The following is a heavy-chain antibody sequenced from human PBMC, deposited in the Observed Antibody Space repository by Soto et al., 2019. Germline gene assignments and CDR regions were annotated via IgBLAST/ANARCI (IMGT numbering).Heavy chain of an antibody. J-gene: IGHJ4*02. CDR2: ICYTGNT. Sequence: KPSETLSLTCTVSGGSISNHCWRWIRQPPGKGLEWIGYICYTGNTNYNPSLRSRVTISLDTSKNQFSLNLRSVTAADSAVYYCARDFRGSGSYYNVGFDYWGRGTLVTVSS. CDR3: ARDFRGSGSYYNVGFDY. CDR1: GGSISNHC. V-gene: IGHV4-59*11. D-gene: IGHD3-10*01.